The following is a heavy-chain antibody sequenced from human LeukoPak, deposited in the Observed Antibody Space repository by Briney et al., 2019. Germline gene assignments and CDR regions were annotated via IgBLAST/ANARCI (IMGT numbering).Heavy chain of an antibody. J-gene: IGHJ6*03. CDR2: IKQDGSEK. D-gene: IGHD6-19*01. CDR3: ARECSSDWRGVWYYYYYMDV. Sequence: GGSLRLSCAASGFTFSSYWMSWVRQAPGKGLEWVANIKQDGSEKYYVDSVKGRFTISRDNAKNSLYLQMNSLRAEDTAVYYCARECSSDWRGVWYYYYYMDVWGKGTTVTVSS. V-gene: IGHV3-7*01. CDR1: GFTFSSYW.